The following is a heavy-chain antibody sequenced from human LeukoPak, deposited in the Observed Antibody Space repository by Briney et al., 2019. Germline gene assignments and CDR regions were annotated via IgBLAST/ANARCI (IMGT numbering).Heavy chain of an antibody. V-gene: IGHV3-30-3*01. CDR1: GFTFSSYA. Sequence: GGSLRLSCAASGFTFSSYAMHWVRQAPGKGLEWVAVISYDGSNKYYADSVKGRFTISRDNSKNTLYLQMSSLRAEDTAVYYCATTPPQLLYIYYYYMDVWGKGTTVTVSS. CDR2: ISYDGSNK. CDR3: ATTPPQLLYIYYYYMDV. D-gene: IGHD2-2*02. J-gene: IGHJ6*03.